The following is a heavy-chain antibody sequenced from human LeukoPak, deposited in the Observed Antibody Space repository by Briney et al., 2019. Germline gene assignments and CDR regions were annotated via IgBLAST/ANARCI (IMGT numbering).Heavy chain of an antibody. CDR2: ISYDGSNE. J-gene: IGHJ4*02. Sequence: GGSLRLSCAASGFTFSSYVMHWVRQAPGKGLEWVAVISYDGSNEYYADSVKGRFTISRDNSKSTVYVQMNSLRAEDTAVYYCARGYSGYFYYRGQGTLVTVSS. CDR3: ARGYSGYFYY. CDR1: GFTFSSYV. D-gene: IGHD5-12*01. V-gene: IGHV3-30-3*01.